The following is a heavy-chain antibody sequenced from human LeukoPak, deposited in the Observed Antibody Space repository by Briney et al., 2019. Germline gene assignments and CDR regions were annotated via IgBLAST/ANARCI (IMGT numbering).Heavy chain of an antibody. V-gene: IGHV4-59*01. D-gene: IGHD3-22*01. CDR1: GGSISSYY. J-gene: IGHJ4*02. CDR3: AREYYYDSSGYYFFDY. CDR2: IYYSGST. Sequence: SETLSLTCTVSGGSISSYYWSWIRQPPGKGLEWIGYIYYSGSTSYNPSLKSRVTISVDTSKNQFSLKLSSVTAADTAVYYCAREYYYDSSGYYFFDYWGQGTVVTVSS.